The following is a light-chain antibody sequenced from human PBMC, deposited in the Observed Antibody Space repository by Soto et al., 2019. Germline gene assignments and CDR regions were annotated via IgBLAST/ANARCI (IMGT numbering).Light chain of an antibody. J-gene: IGKJ1*01. CDR2: GAS. Sequence: TKSPATLSAPVGDGVTIPCRASQSISSWLAWYQQKPGQAPRLLIYGASSRATGIPDRFSGSGSGTDFTLTISRLEPEDFAVYYCQQYGSIPWTFAQGTKVDI. CDR3: QQYGSIPWT. CDR1: QSISSW. V-gene: IGKV3-20*01.